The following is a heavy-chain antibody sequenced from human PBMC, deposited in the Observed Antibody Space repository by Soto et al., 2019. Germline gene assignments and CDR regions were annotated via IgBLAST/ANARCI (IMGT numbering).Heavy chain of an antibody. CDR1: GFTFSTYA. CDR3: AREQYSMVRGVIPY. V-gene: IGHV3-23*01. J-gene: IGHJ4*02. CDR2: FSGPGGGP. D-gene: IGHD3-10*01. Sequence: HPGGSLRLSCAASGFTFSTYAMSWVRQAPGKGLEWVSSFSGPGGGPYYADSVKGRFTISRDDSKNTLYLQMNSLRAEDTAVYYCAREQYSMVRGVIPYWGQGTLVTVSS.